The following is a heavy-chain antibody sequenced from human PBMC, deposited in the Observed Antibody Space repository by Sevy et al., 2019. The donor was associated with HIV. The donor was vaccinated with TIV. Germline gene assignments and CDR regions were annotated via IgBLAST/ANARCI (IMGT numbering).Heavy chain of an antibody. Sequence: GGSLRLSCAASGFTGSDNYMSWVRQAPGKGLEWVSLIYSGGSTYYADPVKGRFTISRDNSKNTLYRKMDSLRAEDTAVYYCAGSVISDSFDIWGQGAMVTVSS. CDR3: AGSVISDSFDI. D-gene: IGHD3-10*01. J-gene: IGHJ3*02. CDR1: GFTGSDNY. CDR2: IYSGGST. V-gene: IGHV3-66*02.